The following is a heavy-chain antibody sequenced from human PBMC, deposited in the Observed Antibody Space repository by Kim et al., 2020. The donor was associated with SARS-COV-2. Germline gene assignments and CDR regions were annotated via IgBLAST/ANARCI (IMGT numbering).Heavy chain of an antibody. D-gene: IGHD1-26*01. CDR1: GGSISSSSYY. V-gene: IGHV4-39*01. Sequence: SETLSLTCTVSGGSISSSSYYWGWIRQPPGKGLEWIGSIYYSGSAYYNPSLKSRVTISVDTSKNQFSLKLSSVTAADTDVYYCARKSRSYHIWGQGTLVTVSS. CDR2: IYYSGSA. J-gene: IGHJ4*02. CDR3: ARKSRSYHI.